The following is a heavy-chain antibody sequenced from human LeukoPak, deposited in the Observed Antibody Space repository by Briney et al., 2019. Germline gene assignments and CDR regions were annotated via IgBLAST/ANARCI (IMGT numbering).Heavy chain of an antibody. J-gene: IGHJ3*02. V-gene: IGHV4-59*12. CDR3: ARERVVVPAAILAFDI. CDR1: GGSISNYY. CDR2: IYYRWST. D-gene: IGHD2-2*02. Sequence: SESLSLTCVVSGGSISNYYWSWVRQRPGKGLEWVGYIYYRWSTNYNPSLKSRVTISVDTSKNQFSLKLSSVTAADTAVYYCARERVVVPAAILAFDIWGQGTMVTVSS.